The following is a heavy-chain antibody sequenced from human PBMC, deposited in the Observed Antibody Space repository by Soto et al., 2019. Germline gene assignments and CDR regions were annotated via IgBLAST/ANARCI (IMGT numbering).Heavy chain of an antibody. CDR2: IYDSGST. Sequence: PSETLSLTCTVSGGSISSYYWSWIRQPPGKGLEWIGYIYDSGSTNYNPSLKSRVTISLDTSKNQFSLKLSSVTAADTAVYYCARDDICYDFWSGYKFYGMDVWGQGTTVTVSS. CDR3: ARDDICYDFWSGYKFYGMDV. J-gene: IGHJ6*02. CDR1: GGSISSYY. V-gene: IGHV4-59*01. D-gene: IGHD3-3*01.